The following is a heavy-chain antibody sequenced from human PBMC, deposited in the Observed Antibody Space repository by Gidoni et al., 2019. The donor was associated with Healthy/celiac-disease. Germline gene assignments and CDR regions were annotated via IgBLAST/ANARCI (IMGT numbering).Heavy chain of an antibody. V-gene: IGHV4-59*08. CDR3: ARHVVPAAPFDY. J-gene: IGHJ4*02. CDR2: IYYSGST. Sequence: QVPLQESGPGLVKPSETLSLTCTVSGGSISSYDWSWIRQPPGKGLEWIGYIYYSGSTNYNPSLKSRVTISVDTSKNQFSLKLSSVTAADTAVYYCARHVVPAAPFDYWGQGTLVTVSS. D-gene: IGHD2-2*01. CDR1: GGSISSYD.